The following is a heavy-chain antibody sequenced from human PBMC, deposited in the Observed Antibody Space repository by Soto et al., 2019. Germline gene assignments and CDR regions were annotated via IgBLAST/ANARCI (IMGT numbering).Heavy chain of an antibody. CDR1: DDSINSDKYY. J-gene: IGHJ1*01. CDR3: ASAFMPGYCSGGTCYRHFQH. V-gene: IGHV4-39*07. Sequence: SETLSLTCSVSDDSINSDKYYWGWIRQPPGKGLEWIGSIYYSGSTHYNPSLKSRVTILVDTSKNQFSLKLSSVTAADTAVYYCASAFMPGYCSGGTCYRHFQHWGQGTLVTVSS. D-gene: IGHD2-15*01. CDR2: IYYSGST.